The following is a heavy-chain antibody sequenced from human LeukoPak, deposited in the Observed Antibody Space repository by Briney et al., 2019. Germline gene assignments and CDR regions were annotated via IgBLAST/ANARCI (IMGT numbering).Heavy chain of an antibody. CDR3: ARDRGYTSFDY. CDR1: GFTFSDSW. CDR2: INPDGSKE. J-gene: IGHJ4*02. Sequence: GGSLRLSCAAYGFTFSDSWMTWVRQGPGKGLERVATINPDGSKEFYVESVRGRFTISRDNAKNSVYLQMSSLRAEETGVFYCARDRGYTSFDYWGQGTLVAVSS. V-gene: IGHV3-7*01. D-gene: IGHD5-18*01.